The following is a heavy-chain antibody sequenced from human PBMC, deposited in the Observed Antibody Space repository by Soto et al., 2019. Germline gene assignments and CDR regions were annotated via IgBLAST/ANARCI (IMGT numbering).Heavy chain of an antibody. CDR1: GFIFSSYA. D-gene: IGHD6-13*01. V-gene: IGHV3-30*03. Sequence: GGSLRLSCAASGFIFSSYAMHWVRQAPGKGLEWVAVISYDGSNKYYVDSVKGRFTISRDNSKNTLYLQMNSLRAEDASVYYCARGIAAPGKSPPDYWGQGTLVTVSS. CDR3: ARGIAAPGKSPPDY. CDR2: ISYDGSNK. J-gene: IGHJ4*02.